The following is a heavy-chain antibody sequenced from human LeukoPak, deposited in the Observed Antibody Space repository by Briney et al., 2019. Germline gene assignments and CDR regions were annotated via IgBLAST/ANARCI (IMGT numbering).Heavy chain of an antibody. CDR1: GFSISLYS. CDR2: ISARSDYI. D-gene: IGHD6-19*01. Sequence: GGSLRLSCAASGFSISLYSFYWVRQAPGKGLEWVSSISARSDYIYYADSVKGRFTISRDNAKNSLYLQMHSLRAEDTAVYYCARVTSSGRNYYYYPMDVWGQGTTVTVS. J-gene: IGHJ6*02. V-gene: IGHV3-21*01. CDR3: ARVTSSGRNYYYYPMDV.